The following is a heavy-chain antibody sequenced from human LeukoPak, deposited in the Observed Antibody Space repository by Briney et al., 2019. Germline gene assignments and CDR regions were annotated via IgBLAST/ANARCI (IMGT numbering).Heavy chain of an antibody. J-gene: IGHJ4*02. Sequence: PTGGSLRLSCAASGFTFSSYAMSWVRQAPGKGLEWVSAISGSGGSTYYADSVKGRFTISRDNSKNTLYLQMNSLRAEDTAVYYCAKDKRITIFGAPTDYWGQGTLVTVSS. CDR3: AKDKRITIFGAPTDY. D-gene: IGHD3-3*01. CDR1: GFTFSSYA. V-gene: IGHV3-23*01. CDR2: ISGSGGST.